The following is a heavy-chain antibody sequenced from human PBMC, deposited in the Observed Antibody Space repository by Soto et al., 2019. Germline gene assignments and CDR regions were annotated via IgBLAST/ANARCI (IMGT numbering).Heavy chain of an antibody. J-gene: IGHJ4*02. CDR3: ASWIWGEVTPFDY. V-gene: IGHV1-69*01. CDR2: IIPIFGTA. Sequence: QVQRVQSGAEVKKPGSSVKVSCKASGGTFSSYAISWVRQAPGQGLEWMGGIIPIFGTANYAQKFQGSVTITADEAPGTAYRELSSLRSEDTAVDYCASWIWGEVTPFDYWGQGTLVTVAA. CDR1: GGTFSSYA. D-gene: IGHD3-16*01.